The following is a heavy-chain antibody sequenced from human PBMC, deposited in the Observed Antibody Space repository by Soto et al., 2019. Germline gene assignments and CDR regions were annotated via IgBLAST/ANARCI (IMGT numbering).Heavy chain of an antibody. J-gene: IGHJ2*01. V-gene: IGHV1-8*01. CDR2: MNPNSGNT. CDR1: GYTFTSYD. Sequence: QVQLVQSGAEVKKPGASVKVSCKASGYTFTSYDINWVRQATGQGFEWMGWMNPNSGNTGSAQRFQGRLTMTRNTSINTAYMELTSLTSEDAAVYFCARVHTVTTYFDVWGRGTLVTVSS. D-gene: IGHD4-17*01. CDR3: ARVHTVTTYFDV.